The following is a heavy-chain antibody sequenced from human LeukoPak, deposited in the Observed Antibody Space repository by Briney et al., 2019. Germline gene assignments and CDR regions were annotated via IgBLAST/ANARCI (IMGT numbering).Heavy chain of an antibody. CDR1: GFTFSNSY. V-gene: IGHV3-53*01. CDR2: IYPSGNI. J-gene: IGHJ4*02. D-gene: IGHD5-24*01. Sequence: GGSLRLSCAASGFTFSNSYMSWVRQAPVKGLEWVSLIYPSGNIYYADSVKGRFTISRDNSKNTLFLQMNSLRAEDTAIYYCARTFVSGDGYKVGYFDYWGQGTLVTVSS. CDR3: ARTFVSGDGYKVGYFDY.